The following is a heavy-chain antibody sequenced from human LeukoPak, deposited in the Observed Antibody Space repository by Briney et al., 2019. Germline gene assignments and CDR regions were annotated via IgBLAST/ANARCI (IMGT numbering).Heavy chain of an antibody. J-gene: IGHJ4*02. CDR1: GDSISSGNYY. CDR2: IYISGST. Sequence: SQTLSLTCTVSGDSISSGNYYWSWIRQPAGKGLEWIGRIYISGSTNYNPFLNSRVNISVDTSKNQFTLKLSSMSAADTAVYYCARDRGRYYFDYWGQGILVTVSS. V-gene: IGHV4-61*02. CDR3: ARDRGRYYFDY. D-gene: IGHD3-9*01.